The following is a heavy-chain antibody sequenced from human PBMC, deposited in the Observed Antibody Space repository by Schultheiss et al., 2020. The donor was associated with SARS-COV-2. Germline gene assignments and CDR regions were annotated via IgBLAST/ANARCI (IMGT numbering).Heavy chain of an antibody. J-gene: IGHJ6*02. D-gene: IGHD4-11*01. CDR1: GFTFSSYA. CDR3: AREKTTEGGMDV. Sequence: GGSLRLSCAASGFTFSSYAMSWVRQAPGKGLEWVSSISSSSSYIYYADSVKGRFTISRDNAKNSLYLQMNSLRAEDTAVYYCAREKTTEGGMDVWGQGTTVTVSS. CDR2: ISSSSSYI. V-gene: IGHV3-21*01.